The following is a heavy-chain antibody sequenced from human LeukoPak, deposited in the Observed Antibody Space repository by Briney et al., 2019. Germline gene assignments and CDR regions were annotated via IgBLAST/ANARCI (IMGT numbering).Heavy chain of an antibody. D-gene: IGHD3-10*01. CDR2: INHSGGT. CDR1: GGSFSDYY. CDR3: ARKGYFGSESYFDY. J-gene: IGHJ4*02. Sequence: PSETLSLTCAVYGGSFSDYYWTWIRQPPGKGLEWIGEINHSGGTSYNPALLSRGAASVDAPKSQFSLKLSSVTAADTAVYYCARKGYFGSESYFDYWGQGTLVTVSS. V-gene: IGHV4-34*01.